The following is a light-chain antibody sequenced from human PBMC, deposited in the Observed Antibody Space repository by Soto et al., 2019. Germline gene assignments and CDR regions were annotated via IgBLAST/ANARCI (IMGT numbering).Light chain of an antibody. CDR1: QSVSSNK. V-gene: IGKV3-20*01. Sequence: ETVLTQSPATVSLSPGDRATLPCRASQSVSSNKLAWYQQKPGQAPRLLIYAASSRATGIPDRFSGSGSGTYFTLPIHRLEPEDFAVYYCQDYGTSWTFGQGTKVEVK. CDR2: AAS. CDR3: QDYGTSWT. J-gene: IGKJ1*01.